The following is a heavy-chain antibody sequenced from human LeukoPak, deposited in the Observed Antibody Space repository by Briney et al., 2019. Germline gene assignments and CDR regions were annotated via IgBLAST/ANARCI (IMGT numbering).Heavy chain of an antibody. CDR2: INPNSGGT. Sequence: GASVKVSCKASGYTFTGYYMHWVRQAPGQGLEWMGWINPNSGGTNYAQKFQGRVTMTRDTSISTAYMELSRLRSDDTAVYYCASVLYCSGGSCYSTLDYWGQGTLVTVSS. J-gene: IGHJ4*02. D-gene: IGHD2-15*01. CDR3: ASVLYCSGGSCYSTLDY. CDR1: GYTFTGYY. V-gene: IGHV1-2*02.